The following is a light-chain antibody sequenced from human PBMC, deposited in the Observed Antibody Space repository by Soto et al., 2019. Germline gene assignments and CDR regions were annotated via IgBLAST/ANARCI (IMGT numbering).Light chain of an antibody. J-gene: IGKJ3*01. CDR3: QQYNNWPPGVT. CDR2: GVS. V-gene: IGKV3-15*01. CDR1: QSVSSN. Sequence: EIVMTQSPATLSVSPGERATLSCRASQSVSSNLAWYQQKPGQAPRLLIYGVSTRATGIPARFSGSGSGTEFTLTISSLQSEDFAVYYCQQYNNWPPGVTFGPGTKVDIK.